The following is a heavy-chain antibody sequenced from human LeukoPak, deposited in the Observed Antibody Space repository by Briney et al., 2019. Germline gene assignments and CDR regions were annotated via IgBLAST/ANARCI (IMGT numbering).Heavy chain of an antibody. J-gene: IGHJ5*02. V-gene: IGHV1-8*02. CDR3: ARYDITILGFDP. Sequence: ASVKVSCKASGYTFTSYGISWVRQATGQGLEWMGWMNPNSGNTGYAQKFQGRVTMTRNTSISTAYMELSSLRSEDTAVYYCARYDITILGFDPWGQGTLVTVSS. D-gene: IGHD3-9*01. CDR1: GYTFTSYG. CDR2: MNPNSGNT.